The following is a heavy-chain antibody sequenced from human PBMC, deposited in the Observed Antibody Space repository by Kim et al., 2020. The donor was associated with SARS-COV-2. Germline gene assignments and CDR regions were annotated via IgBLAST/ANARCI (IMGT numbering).Heavy chain of an antibody. J-gene: IGHJ6*02. D-gene: IGHD1-1*01. V-gene: IGHV3-21*01. Sequence: YAASVKGRFTISRDNAKNSLYLQMNSLRAEDTAVYYCAGNWNYYYYGMDVWGQGTTVTVSS. CDR3: AGNWNYYYYGMDV.